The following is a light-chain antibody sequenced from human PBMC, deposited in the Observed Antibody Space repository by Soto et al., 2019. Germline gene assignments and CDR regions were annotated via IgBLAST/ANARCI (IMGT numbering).Light chain of an antibody. CDR3: SLYTSDSTYV. V-gene: IGLV2-18*01. CDR2: EVS. Sequence: QSALTQPPSVSGSPGQSVTISCTGTSSDFGSYNRVSWYQRPPGTGPKLMIYEVSNRPSGVPDRFSGSKSGNTASLTISGLQAEDEAEYYSSLYTSDSTYVFGTGTKVTVL. J-gene: IGLJ1*01. CDR1: SSDFGSYNR.